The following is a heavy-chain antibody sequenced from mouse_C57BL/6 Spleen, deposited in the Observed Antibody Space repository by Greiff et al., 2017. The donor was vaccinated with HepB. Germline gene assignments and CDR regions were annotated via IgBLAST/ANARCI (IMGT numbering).Heavy chain of an antibody. CDR2: IDPETGGT. D-gene: IGHD1-1*01. CDR1: GYTFTDYE. CDR3: TRGGVLRTYTY. Sequence: VKLMESGAELVRPGASVTLSCKASGYTFTDYEMHWVKQTPVHGLEWIGAIDPETGGTAYNQKFKGKAILTADKSSSTAYMELRSLTSEDSAVYYCTRGGVLRTYTYWGQGTTLTVSS. J-gene: IGHJ2*01. V-gene: IGHV1-15*01.